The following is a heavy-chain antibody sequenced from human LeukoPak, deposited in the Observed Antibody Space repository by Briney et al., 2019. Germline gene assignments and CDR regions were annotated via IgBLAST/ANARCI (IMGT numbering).Heavy chain of an antibody. D-gene: IGHD1-20*01. V-gene: IGHV3-9*01. CDR3: ARGYDWEDYYYYMDV. CDR1: GFTFDDYA. J-gene: IGHJ6*03. CDR2: ISWNSGSI. Sequence: GGSLRLSCAASGFTFDDYAMHWVRQAPGKGLEWVSGISWNSGSIGYADSVKGRFTISRDNAKNSLYLQMNSLRSDDTAVYYCARGYDWEDYYYYMDVWGKGTTVTISS.